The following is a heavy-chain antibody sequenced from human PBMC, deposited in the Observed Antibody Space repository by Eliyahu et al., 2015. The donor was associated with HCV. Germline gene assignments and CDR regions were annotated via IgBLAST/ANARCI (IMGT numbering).Heavy chain of an antibody. D-gene: IGHD3-9*01. J-gene: IGHJ4*02. CDR3: TSSHLYDILTGLYFDY. CDR1: GFTFGDYA. CDR2: IRSKAYGGTT. V-gene: IGHV3-49*04. Sequence: EVQLVESGGGLVQPGRSLRLSCTASGFTFGDYAMSWVRQAPGKGLEWGGFIRSKAYGGTTEYAASVKGRFTISRDDSKSIAYLQMNSLKTEDTAVYYCTSSHLYDILTGLYFDYWGQGTLVTVCS.